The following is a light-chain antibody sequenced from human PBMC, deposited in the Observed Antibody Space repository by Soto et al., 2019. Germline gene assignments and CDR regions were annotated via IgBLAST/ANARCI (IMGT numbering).Light chain of an antibody. CDR1: QNVNGNY. Sequence: DIVLTQSPGTLSLSPGERATLSCRATQNVNGNYLAWYQQKPGQAPRLLIYGASSRATGIPDRFSGGGSGTDFPLTISRLEPEDFAVYYCQQYGDSPPYTFGPGTKLEIK. CDR2: GAS. CDR3: QQYGDSPPYT. V-gene: IGKV3-20*01. J-gene: IGKJ2*01.